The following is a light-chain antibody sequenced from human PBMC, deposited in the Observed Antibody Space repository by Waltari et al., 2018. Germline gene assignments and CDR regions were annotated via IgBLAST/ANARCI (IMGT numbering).Light chain of an antibody. CDR3: GTWDDSLKGGV. J-gene: IGLJ3*02. CDR1: SSNIGSNY. CDR2: SND. Sequence: QSVLTQPPSASGTPGQRVTISCSGSSSNIGSNYVNWYQQFPGTAPKVLIYSNDQRPSGVHDRFSGSKSGTSASLAISGLQAEDEADYYCGTWDDSLKGGVFGGGTKLTVL. V-gene: IGLV1-44*01.